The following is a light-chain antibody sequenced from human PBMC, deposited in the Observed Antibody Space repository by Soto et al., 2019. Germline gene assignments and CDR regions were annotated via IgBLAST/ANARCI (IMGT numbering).Light chain of an antibody. CDR1: SSNIGSNT. CDR3: AAWDDSLNGYV. V-gene: IGLV1-44*01. J-gene: IGLJ1*01. Sequence: QSVLTQPPSASGTPGQRVTMSCSGSSSNIGSNTVNLYQQLPGTAPKLLIYSNNQRPSGVPDRFSGSKSGTSASLAISGLQSEDEADYHCAAWDDSLNGYVFGTGTKLTVL. CDR2: SNN.